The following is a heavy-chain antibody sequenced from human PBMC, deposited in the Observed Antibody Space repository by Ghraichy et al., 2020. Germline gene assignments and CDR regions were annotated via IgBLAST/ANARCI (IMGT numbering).Heavy chain of an antibody. CDR3: ARGRGNRGLDF. J-gene: IGHJ4*01. V-gene: IGHV1-46*01. D-gene: IGHD1/OR15-1a*01. CDR2: IHPSGGGT. CDR1: GYTFTDYY. Sequence: ASVKVSCKASGYTFTDYYLHWVRQAPGQGLDWMGMIHPSGGGTNYAQKFQGRVTMTIDTSTSTVYMDLSGLKSADTAVYYCARGRGNRGLDFWGQGILVTVSS.